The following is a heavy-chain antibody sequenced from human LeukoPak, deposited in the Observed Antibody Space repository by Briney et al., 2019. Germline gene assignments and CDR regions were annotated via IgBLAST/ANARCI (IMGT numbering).Heavy chain of an antibody. CDR3: ARVLLLWFGELSYFDY. J-gene: IGHJ4*02. D-gene: IGHD3-10*01. CDR2: IYYSGST. Sequence: SETLSLTCTVSGGSISSGGYYWSWIRQPPGKGLEWIGYIYYSGSTYYNPSLKSRVTISVDTSKNQFSLKLSSVTAADTAVYYCARVLLLWFGELSYFDYWGQGTLVTVSS. CDR1: GGSISSGGYY. V-gene: IGHV4-30-4*01.